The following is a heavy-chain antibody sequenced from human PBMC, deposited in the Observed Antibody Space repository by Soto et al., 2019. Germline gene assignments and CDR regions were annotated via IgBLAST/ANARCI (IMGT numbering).Heavy chain of an antibody. D-gene: IGHD3-3*01. Sequence: SVKVSCKASGGTFSSYAISWVRQAPGQGLEWMGGIIPIFGTANYAQKFQGRVTITADESTSTAYMELSSLRSEDTAVYYCATREYYDLESRFRFDPWGQGTLVTVSS. CDR3: ATREYYDLESRFRFDP. V-gene: IGHV1-69*13. CDR2: IIPIFGTA. CDR1: GGTFSSYA. J-gene: IGHJ5*02.